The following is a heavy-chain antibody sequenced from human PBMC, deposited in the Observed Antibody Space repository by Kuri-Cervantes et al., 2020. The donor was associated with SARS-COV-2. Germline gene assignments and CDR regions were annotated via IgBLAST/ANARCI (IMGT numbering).Heavy chain of an antibody. CDR3: ARDPRLWARGVIISDYYYYMDV. CDR1: GFTFSSYA. CDR2: ISYDGSNK. D-gene: IGHD3-10*01. J-gene: IGHJ6*03. Sequence: GGSLRLSCAASGFTFSSYAMHWVRQAPGKGLEWVAVISYDGSNKYYADSVKGRFTISRDNSKNTLYLQMNSLRAEDTAVYYCARDPRLWARGVIISDYYYYMDVWGKGTTVTDSS. V-gene: IGHV3-30-3*01.